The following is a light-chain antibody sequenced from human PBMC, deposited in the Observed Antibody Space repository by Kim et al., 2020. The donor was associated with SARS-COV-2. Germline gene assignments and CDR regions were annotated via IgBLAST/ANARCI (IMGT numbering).Light chain of an antibody. V-gene: IGKV1-33*01. J-gene: IGKJ5*01. CDR2: AAS. CDR1: QDISNY. CDR3: QQYDSLPIT. Sequence: DIQMTQSPSSLSASVGDRVAITCQASQDISNYLNWYQQKPGRVPKLLIYAASNLETGVPSRFSGSGSGTDFTFTISSLQPEDIATYYCQQYDSLPITFGQGTRLEIK.